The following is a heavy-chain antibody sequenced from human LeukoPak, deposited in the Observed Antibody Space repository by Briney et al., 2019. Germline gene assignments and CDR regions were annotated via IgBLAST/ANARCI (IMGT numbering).Heavy chain of an antibody. Sequence: PGGSLRLSCAASGFTFSSYSMNWVRQAPGKGLEWVSSISSSSSYIYYADSVKGRFTICRDNAKNSLYLQMNSLRAEDTAVYYCAELGITMIGGVWGQGTMVTVSS. CDR1: GFTFSSYS. CDR2: ISSSSSYI. CDR3: AELGITMIGGV. V-gene: IGHV3-21*01. D-gene: IGHD3-10*02. J-gene: IGHJ3*01.